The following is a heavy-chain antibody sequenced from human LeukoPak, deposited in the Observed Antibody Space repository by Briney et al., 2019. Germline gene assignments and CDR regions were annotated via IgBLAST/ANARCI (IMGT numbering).Heavy chain of an antibody. CDR2: ISDSAIS. D-gene: IGHD6-6*01. V-gene: IGHV4-59*01. Sequence: SETLSLSCTVSGDSISSYYWSWIRQPPGKGLEWIGYISDSAISNCNPSLKSRVTMSLDTSKNQLSLKVNSVTAADTAVYYCARGLGHSQPRSSSSSRMTIYYYYMDVWGKGATVTVSS. CDR3: ARGLGHSQPRSSSSSRMTIYYYYMDV. J-gene: IGHJ6*03. CDR1: GDSISSYY.